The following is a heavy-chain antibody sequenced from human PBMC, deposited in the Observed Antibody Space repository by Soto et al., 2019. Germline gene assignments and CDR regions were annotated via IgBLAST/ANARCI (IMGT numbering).Heavy chain of an antibody. D-gene: IGHD3-22*01. V-gene: IGHV4-4*07. Sequence: SETLSLTCTVSGGSISSYYWSWIRQPAGKGLEWIGRIYTSGSTNYNPSLKSRVTMSVDTSKNQFSLKLSSVTAADTAVYYCERDKFYYDSSGNWFDTWGQGTLVTVSS. CDR2: IYTSGST. CDR3: ERDKFYYDSSGNWFDT. J-gene: IGHJ5*02. CDR1: GGSISSYY.